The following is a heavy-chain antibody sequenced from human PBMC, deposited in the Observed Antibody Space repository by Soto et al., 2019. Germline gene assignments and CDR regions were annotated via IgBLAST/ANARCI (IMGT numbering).Heavy chain of an antibody. Sequence: GGSLRLSCAASGFTFSSYAMNWVRQAPGKGLEWVSVISGSGGSTYYADSVKGRFTISRDNYKNTLYLQMNSLRAEDTAVYYCAKFISMIVVVIGDAFDFWGQGTMVNVSS. D-gene: IGHD3-22*01. CDR1: GFTFSSYA. CDR2: ISGSGGST. CDR3: AKFISMIVVVIGDAFDF. V-gene: IGHV3-23*01. J-gene: IGHJ3*01.